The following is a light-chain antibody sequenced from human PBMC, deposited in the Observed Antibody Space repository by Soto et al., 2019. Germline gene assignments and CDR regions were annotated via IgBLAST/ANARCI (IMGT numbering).Light chain of an antibody. J-gene: IGKJ1*01. CDR3: QHTFNSPPWT. V-gene: IGKV1-6*01. CDR2: AAS. Sequence: AIQMTQSPSSLSASVGDRVTITCRASQGIRNDLGWFQQKPGKAPKLLIYAASNLQSGVPSRFSGSGSGTDFTLTISSLQSEDFASYFCQHTFNSPPWTFGQGTKVDIK. CDR1: QGIRND.